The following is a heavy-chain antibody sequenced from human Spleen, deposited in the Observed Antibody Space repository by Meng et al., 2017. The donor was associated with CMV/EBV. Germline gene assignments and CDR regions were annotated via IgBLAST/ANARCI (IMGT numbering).Heavy chain of an antibody. J-gene: IGHJ4*02. CDR1: GGSISTSSYY. Sequence: GGSLRLSCTVSGGSISTSSYYWGWIRQPPGKGLEWVSAISGSGGSTYYADSVKGRFTISRDNSKNTLYLKMNSLRAEDTAVYYCAKPEYSSSSVDYWGQGTLVTVSS. V-gene: IGHV3-23*01. CDR2: ISGSGGST. D-gene: IGHD6-6*01. CDR3: AKPEYSSSSVDY.